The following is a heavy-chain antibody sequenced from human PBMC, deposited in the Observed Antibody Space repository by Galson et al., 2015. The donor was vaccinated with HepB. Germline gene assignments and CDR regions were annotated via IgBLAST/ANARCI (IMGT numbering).Heavy chain of an antibody. CDR3: AREWCSSTSCYDYYYYYGMDV. D-gene: IGHD2-2*01. Sequence: SVKVSCKASGYTFTSYGISWVRQAPGQGLEWMGWISAYNGNTNYAQKLQGRVTMTTDTSTSTAYMELRSLRSDDTAVYYCAREWCSSTSCYDYYYYYGMDVWGQGTTVTVSS. CDR1: GYTFTSYG. J-gene: IGHJ6*02. CDR2: ISAYNGNT. V-gene: IGHV1-18*04.